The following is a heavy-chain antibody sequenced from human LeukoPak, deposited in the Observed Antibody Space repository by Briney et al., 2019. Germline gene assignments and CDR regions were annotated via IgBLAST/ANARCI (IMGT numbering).Heavy chain of an antibody. V-gene: IGHV3-30*02. CDR3: ARDSGSYHYDFDY. Sequence: GGPLRLSCAASGFTFSTYGMHWVRQVPGKGLEWVTFIKADGSNKYYKNTAKGRFTISRDNSKNMLYLQMNNLMTEDTAVYYCARDSGSYHYDFDYWGQGTLVTVSS. CDR2: IKADGSNK. J-gene: IGHJ4*02. CDR1: GFTFSTYG. D-gene: IGHD3-16*02.